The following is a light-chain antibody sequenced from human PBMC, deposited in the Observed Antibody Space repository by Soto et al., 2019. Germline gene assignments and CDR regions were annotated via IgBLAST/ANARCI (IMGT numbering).Light chain of an antibody. Sequence: QSVLTQPASVSGSPGQSITISCTGTSSDVGHYNFVSWYQQHPGTAPKLMIYDVSNRPSGVSNRFSGSKSGNTASLTISGLQAEDEADYYCAVWDDNLSGVVFGGGTKLTVL. CDR1: SSDVGHYNF. J-gene: IGLJ2*01. CDR3: AVWDDNLSGVV. V-gene: IGLV2-14*03. CDR2: DVS.